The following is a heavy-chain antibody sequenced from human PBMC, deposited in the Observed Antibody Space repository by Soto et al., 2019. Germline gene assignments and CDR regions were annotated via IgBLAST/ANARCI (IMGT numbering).Heavy chain of an antibody. CDR3: ARGFQYQPSEY. CDR1: GFTFSTSN. V-gene: IGHV3-21*01. CDR2: ISTRSSYI. Sequence: GSLRLSCAASGFTFSTSNMNWVLQAPGKWLEWVSSISTRSSYIYYADSVKGRFTISRDDANNSLYLQMNNLRAEDTAVYFCARGFQYQPSEYWGQGTMVTVSS. J-gene: IGHJ4*02. D-gene: IGHD2-2*01.